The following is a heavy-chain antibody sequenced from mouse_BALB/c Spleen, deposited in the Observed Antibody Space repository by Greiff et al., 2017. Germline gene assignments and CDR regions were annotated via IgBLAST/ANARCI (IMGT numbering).Heavy chain of an antibody. J-gene: IGHJ3*01. CDR1: GFSLTSYG. Sequence: VQVVESGPGLVAPSQSLSITCTVSGFSLTSYGVHWVRQPPGKGLEWLGVIWAGGSTNYNSALMSRLSISKDNSKSQVFLKMNSLQTDDTAMYYCARDGDGNYWFAYWGQGTLVTVSA. CDR3: ARDGDGNYWFAY. D-gene: IGHD2-1*01. V-gene: IGHV2-9*02. CDR2: IWAGGST.